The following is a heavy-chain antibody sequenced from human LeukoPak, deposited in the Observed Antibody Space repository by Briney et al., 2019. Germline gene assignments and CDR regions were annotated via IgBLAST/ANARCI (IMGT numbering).Heavy chain of an antibody. Sequence: PGGSLRLSCAASGFTFSSYSMNWVRQAPGKGLEWVSSISSSSSYIYYADSVKGRFTISRDNAKNSLYLQMNSPRAEDTAVYYCARAALGYCSSTSCHTGWFDPWGQGTLVTVSS. CDR3: ARAALGYCSSTSCHTGWFDP. V-gene: IGHV3-21*01. CDR2: ISSSSSYI. J-gene: IGHJ5*02. CDR1: GFTFSSYS. D-gene: IGHD2-2*01.